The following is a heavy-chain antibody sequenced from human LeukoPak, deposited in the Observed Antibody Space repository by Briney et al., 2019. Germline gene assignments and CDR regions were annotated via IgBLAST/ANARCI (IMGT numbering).Heavy chain of an antibody. D-gene: IGHD1-26*01. CDR2: ISNSGST. J-gene: IGHJ4*02. CDR3: ARGGASSIPLDY. CDR1: GGSIGGNSY. V-gene: IGHV4-61*01. Sequence: SETLSLTCTVSGGSIGGNSYWGWIRQPPGKGPGWIGHISNSGSTYYSPSLSSRVTISLDTSKNQFSLTLRSVTAADTAVYYCARGGASSIPLDYWGRGTLVTVSS.